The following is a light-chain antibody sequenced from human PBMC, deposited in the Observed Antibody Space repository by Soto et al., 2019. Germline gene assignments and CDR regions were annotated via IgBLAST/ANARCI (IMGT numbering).Light chain of an antibody. CDR3: SSYTSGTTGV. V-gene: IGLV2-14*01. CDR1: TSDVGGYNF. Sequence: QSALTQPASVSGSPGQSSTISCTGTTSDVGGYNFVSWYQQHPGKAPKLLICGVTDRPSGVSNRFSGSKSGNTASLTISGLQAEDEADYYCSSYTSGTTGVFGTGTKVTVL. CDR2: GVT. J-gene: IGLJ1*01.